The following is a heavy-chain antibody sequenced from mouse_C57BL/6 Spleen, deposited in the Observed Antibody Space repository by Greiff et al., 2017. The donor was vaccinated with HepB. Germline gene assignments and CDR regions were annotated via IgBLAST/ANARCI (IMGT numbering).Heavy chain of an antibody. J-gene: IGHJ2*01. D-gene: IGHD2-4*01. CDR1: GYSITSGYY. V-gene: IGHV3-6*01. CDR3: AIYYDYDETYYFDY. CDR2: ISYDGSN. Sequence: EVQLQHSGPGLVKPSQSLSLTCSVTGYSITSGYYWNWIRQFPGNKLEWMGYISYDGSNNYNPSLKNRISITRDTSKNQFFLKLNSVPTEDTATYYCAIYYDYDETYYFDYWGQGTTLTVSS.